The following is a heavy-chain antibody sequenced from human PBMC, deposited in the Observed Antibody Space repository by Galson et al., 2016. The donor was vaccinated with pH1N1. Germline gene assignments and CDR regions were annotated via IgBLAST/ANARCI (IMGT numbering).Heavy chain of an antibody. Sequence: SLRLSCAASGFTFSSYWMSWVRQAPGKGLEWVANIKQDGSEKYYVDSVKGRFTISRDNAKNSLHLQMNSLRAEDTAVYYCARVAPEYYDFWSGYPVADYWGQGTLVTVSS. CDR2: IKQDGSEK. D-gene: IGHD3-3*01. CDR3: ARVAPEYYDFWSGYPVADY. CDR1: GFTFSSYW. J-gene: IGHJ4*02. V-gene: IGHV3-7*03.